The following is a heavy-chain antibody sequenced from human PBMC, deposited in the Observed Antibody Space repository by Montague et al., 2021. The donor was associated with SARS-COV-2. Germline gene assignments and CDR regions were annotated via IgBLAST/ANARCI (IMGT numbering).Heavy chain of an antibody. Sequence: QSGAEVKKPGESLRISCKGSGYSFTSYWISWVRQMPGKGLEWMGSIDPSDSYTNYSPSFHGHVTISADKSISTAYLQWSSLKASDTATYYCARHRAYYGSGSPQIIDYWGQGTLVTVSS. CDR3: ARHRAYYGSGSPQIIDY. CDR2: IDPSDSYT. CDR1: GYSFTSYW. J-gene: IGHJ4*02. D-gene: IGHD3-10*01. V-gene: IGHV5-10-1*01.